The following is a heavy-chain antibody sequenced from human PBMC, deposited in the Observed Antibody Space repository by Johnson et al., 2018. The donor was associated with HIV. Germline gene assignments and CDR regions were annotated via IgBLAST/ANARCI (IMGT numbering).Heavy chain of an antibody. CDR1: GFTFSSYG. J-gene: IGHJ3*02. V-gene: IGHV3-30*02. Sequence: HVQLVESGGGVVQPGTSLRLSCAASGFTFSSYGIHWVRQAPGKGLEWVAFIQYDGSNKYYADSVKGRFTISRDNSKNTLYLQMNSLRAEDTAVYYCAKDRILSGYGPGAFDIWGQGTMVTVSS. CDR3: AKDRILSGYGPGAFDI. D-gene: IGHD5-18*01. CDR2: IQYDGSNK.